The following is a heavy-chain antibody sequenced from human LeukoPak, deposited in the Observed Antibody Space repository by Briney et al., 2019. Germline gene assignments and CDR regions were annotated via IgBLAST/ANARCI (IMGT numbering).Heavy chain of an antibody. J-gene: IGHJ5*02. CDR3: ARDPRQQLPRGWFDP. CDR1: GYTFTGYY. Sequence: GASVKVSCKASGYTFTGYYMHWVRQAPGQGLEWMGWINPNSGGTNYAQKFQGRVTMTRDTSISTAYMELSRLRSDDTAVYYCARDPRQQLPRGWFDPWGQGTLVTVSS. V-gene: IGHV1-2*02. CDR2: INPNSGGT. D-gene: IGHD6-13*01.